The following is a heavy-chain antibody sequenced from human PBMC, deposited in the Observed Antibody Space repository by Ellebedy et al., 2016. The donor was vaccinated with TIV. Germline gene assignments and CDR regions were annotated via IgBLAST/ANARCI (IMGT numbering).Heavy chain of an antibody. CDR1: GFTFSSYS. Sequence: GGSLRLXXAASGFTFSSYSMNWVRQAPGKGLEWVSSISSSSSYIYYADSVKGRFTISRDNSKNTLYLQMNSLRAEDTAVYYCAREGTTAKGGVFDYWGQGTLVTVSS. CDR3: AREGTTAKGGVFDY. CDR2: ISSSSSYI. V-gene: IGHV3-21*01. D-gene: IGHD4-17*01. J-gene: IGHJ4*02.